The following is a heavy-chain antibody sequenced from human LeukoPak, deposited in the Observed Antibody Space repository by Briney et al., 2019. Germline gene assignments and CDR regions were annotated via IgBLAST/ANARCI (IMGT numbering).Heavy chain of an antibody. CDR3: ARDIVMVTYWFDP. D-gene: IGHD5-18*01. J-gene: IGHJ5*02. CDR2: INPNSGGT. V-gene: IGHV1-2*02. CDR1: GYTFTGYY. Sequence: ASVKVSCKASGYTFTGYYMHWVRQAPGQGLEWMGWINPNSGGTNYAQKFQGRVTMTRDTSISTAHMELSRPRSDDTAVYYCARDIVMVTYWFDPWGQGTLVTVSS.